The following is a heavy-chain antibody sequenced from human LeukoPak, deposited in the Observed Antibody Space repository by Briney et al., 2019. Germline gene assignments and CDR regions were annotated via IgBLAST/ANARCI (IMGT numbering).Heavy chain of an antibody. Sequence: GGSLRLSCAASGFTFSSYSMNWVRQAPGKGLEWVSSISSSSSYIYYADSVKGRFTISRDNAKNSLYLQMNSLRAEDTAVYYCAREGRPLSYYDFWSGYYTNYYYYRDVWGKGTTVTVSS. CDR2: ISSSSSYI. D-gene: IGHD3-3*01. CDR3: AREGRPLSYYDFWSGYYTNYYYYRDV. V-gene: IGHV3-21*01. CDR1: GFTFSSYS. J-gene: IGHJ6*03.